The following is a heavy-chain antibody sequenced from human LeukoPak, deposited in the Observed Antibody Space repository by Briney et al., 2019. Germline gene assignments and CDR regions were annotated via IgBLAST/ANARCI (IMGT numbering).Heavy chain of an antibody. V-gene: IGHV3-11*04. Sequence: PGGSPRLSCAPSGVTPSGDYVSSGPEAPGKGLGSVSYIRTSGNTRYYADSVKCRFTMSRDNAKNSLYLQMSSLRVEDTAVYYCARELSGTTSYYFDYWGQGTRVTVSS. D-gene: IGHD1-7*01. CDR1: GVTPSGDY. J-gene: IGHJ4*02. CDR2: IRTSGNTR. CDR3: ARELSGTTSYYFDY.